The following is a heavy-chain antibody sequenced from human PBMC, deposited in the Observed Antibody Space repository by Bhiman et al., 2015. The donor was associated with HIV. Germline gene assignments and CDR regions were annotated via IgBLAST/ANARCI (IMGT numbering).Heavy chain of an antibody. D-gene: IGHD2-21*01. Sequence: EVQLLESGGGLVQPGGSLRLSCVASGFTFSSYAMSWVRQAPGKALEWVSAISGAGASTYYADSVQGRFTISRDNSKNTLYLQMNSLRAGDTAVYYCASSQGSGEGAFDIWGQGTMVTVSS. CDR3: ASSQGSGEGAFDI. CDR2: ISGAGAST. CDR1: GFTFSSYA. J-gene: IGHJ3*02. V-gene: IGHV3-23*01.